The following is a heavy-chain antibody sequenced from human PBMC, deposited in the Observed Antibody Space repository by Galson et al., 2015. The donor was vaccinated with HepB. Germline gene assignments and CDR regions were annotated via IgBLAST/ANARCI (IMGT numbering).Heavy chain of an antibody. CDR3: AKSISNSRTRGFDY. V-gene: IGHV3-23*01. CDR1: GFTFSSYA. J-gene: IGHJ4*02. D-gene: IGHD6-13*01. Sequence: SLRLSCAASGFTFSSYAMTWVRQAPGKGLEWVSVISDSGGGTYYADSVKGRFTISRDNSKNTLDLQMNSLRAEDTAIYYCAKSISNSRTRGFDYWAREPWSSSPQ. CDR2: ISDSGGGT.